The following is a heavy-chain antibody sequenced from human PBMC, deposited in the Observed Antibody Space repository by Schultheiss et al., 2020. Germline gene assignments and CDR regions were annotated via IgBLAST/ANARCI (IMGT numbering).Heavy chain of an antibody. CDR3: ASTPYYYDSSGYYGVYWFDP. J-gene: IGHJ5*02. CDR2: IYYSGST. CDR1: GGSISSYY. V-gene: IGHV4-59*12. Sequence: SETLSLTCTVSGGSISSYYWSWIRQPPGKGLEWIGYIYYSGSTYYNPSLKSRVTISVDKSKNQFSLKLSSVTAADTAVYYCASTPYYYDSSGYYGVYWFDPWGQGTLVTVSS. D-gene: IGHD3-22*01.